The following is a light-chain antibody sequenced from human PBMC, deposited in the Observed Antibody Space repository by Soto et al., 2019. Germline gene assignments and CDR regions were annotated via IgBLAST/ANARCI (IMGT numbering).Light chain of an antibody. V-gene: IGLV2-23*01. Sequence: QSALTQPASVSGSPGQSITISCTGTSRDVGTYNLVSWYQQHPGKAPKLIIYEGNKRPSGVSNRFSGSKSGNTASLTISGLQAEDEADYYCCSYAGYSNVFGTGTKVTGL. CDR1: SRDVGTYNL. J-gene: IGLJ1*01. CDR3: CSYAGYSNV. CDR2: EGN.